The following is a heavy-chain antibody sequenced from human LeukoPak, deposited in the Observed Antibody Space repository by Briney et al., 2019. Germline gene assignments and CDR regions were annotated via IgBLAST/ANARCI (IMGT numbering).Heavy chain of an antibody. D-gene: IGHD3-3*01. V-gene: IGHV4-34*01. CDR2: INHSGST. CDR3: ARGLTQITIFGVVYYYYYMDV. Sequence: PSETLSLTCAVYGGSFSGYYWSWIRQPPGKGLEWIGEINHSGSTNYNPSLKSRVTISVDTSKNQFSLKLSSVTAADTAVYYCARGLTQITIFGVVYYYYYMDVWGKGTTVTVSS. J-gene: IGHJ6*03. CDR1: GGSFSGYY.